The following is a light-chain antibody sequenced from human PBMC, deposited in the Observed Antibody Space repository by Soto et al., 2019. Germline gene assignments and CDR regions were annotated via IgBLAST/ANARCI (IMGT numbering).Light chain of an antibody. Sequence: EIVPKPSTPILSLYKGDRANXSCRTSQSFSSHFAWYQQKPGHPPRLLISDASNRPTGIPARFSGSRSGTDFTLTISSLESEDSAVYYCQQPSNWRPFTFFVWTKLEIK. V-gene: IGKV3-11*01. CDR3: QQPSNWRPFT. CDR2: DAS. CDR1: QSFSSH. J-gene: IGKJ4*01.